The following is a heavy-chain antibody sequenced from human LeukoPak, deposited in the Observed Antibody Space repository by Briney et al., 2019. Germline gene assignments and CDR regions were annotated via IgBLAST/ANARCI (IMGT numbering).Heavy chain of an antibody. D-gene: IGHD6-19*01. Sequence: PSETLSLTCTVSGGSITSYYWSWIRQPPGKGLEWIGYINYSGSTNYNPSLKSRVIISVDTSKNQFSLKLSSVTAADTAVYYCARPKYSSAYEAFDIWGQGTMVNVSS. CDR2: INYSGST. V-gene: IGHV4-59*08. CDR1: GGSITSYY. CDR3: ARPKYSSAYEAFDI. J-gene: IGHJ3*02.